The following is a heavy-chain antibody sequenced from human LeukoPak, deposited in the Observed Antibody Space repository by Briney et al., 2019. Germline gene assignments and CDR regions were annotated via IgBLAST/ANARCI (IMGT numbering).Heavy chain of an antibody. CDR3: ARQWLING. V-gene: IGHV3-23*01. CDR2: ISESGGTT. D-gene: IGHD6-19*01. CDR1: GFTFSSYA. J-gene: IGHJ4*02. Sequence: PGGSLRLSCAASGFTFSSYAMNWVRQAPGKGLEWVSSISESGGTTDYADSVKGRFTISRDNSKNTLYLQMNSLRAEDTAAYYCARQWLINGWGQGILVTVSS.